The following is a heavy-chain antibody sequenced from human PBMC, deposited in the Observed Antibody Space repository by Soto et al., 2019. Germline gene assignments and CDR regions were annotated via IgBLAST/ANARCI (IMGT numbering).Heavy chain of an antibody. Sequence: QVQLVQYGAEVKKPGSSVKVSCKASGGSLSNYGISWVRQAPGQGLEWMGAIIPVFGTPNYAQKFQDRVTIPADESTTTVYMEVRSLTSEDTAVYYCARGDATKIVVTTYYAMDVWGQGTTVTVSS. CDR1: GGSLSNYG. CDR3: ARGDATKIVVTTYYAMDV. D-gene: IGHD3-22*01. J-gene: IGHJ6*02. V-gene: IGHV1-69*12. CDR2: IIPVFGTP.